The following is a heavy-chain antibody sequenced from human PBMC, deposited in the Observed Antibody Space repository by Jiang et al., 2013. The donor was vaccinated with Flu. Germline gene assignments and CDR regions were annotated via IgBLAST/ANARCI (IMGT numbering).Heavy chain of an antibody. CDR3: ARTLASNDYYGMDV. CDR1: FSSYS. CDR2: ISSSSSYI. Sequence: FSSYSMNWVRQAPGKGLEWVSSISSSSSYIYYADSVKGRFTISRDNAKNSLYLQMNSLRAEDTAVYYCARTLASNDYYGMDVWGQGTTVTVSS. J-gene: IGHJ6*02. V-gene: IGHV3-21*01. D-gene: IGHD4-11*01.